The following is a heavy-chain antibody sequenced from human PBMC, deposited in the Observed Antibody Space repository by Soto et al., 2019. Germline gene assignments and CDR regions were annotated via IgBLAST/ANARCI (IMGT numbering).Heavy chain of an antibody. V-gene: IGHV3-74*01. J-gene: IGHJ4*02. CDR1: GFTFSSYW. Sequence: GGSLRLSCAASGFTFSSYWMHWVRQAPGKGLVWVSRINSDGSSTSYADSVKGRFTISRDNAKNTLYLQMNSLRAEDTAVYYCARGGEYCSGGSCPDYWGQGTLVTVSS. CDR3: ARGGEYCSGGSCPDY. D-gene: IGHD2-15*01. CDR2: INSDGSST.